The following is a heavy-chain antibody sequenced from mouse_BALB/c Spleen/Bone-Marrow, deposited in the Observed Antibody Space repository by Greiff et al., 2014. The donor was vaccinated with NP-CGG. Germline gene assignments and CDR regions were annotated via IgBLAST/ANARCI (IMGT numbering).Heavy chain of an antibody. J-gene: IGHJ2*01. CDR1: GFSLASYG. CDR3: ARTGTKDYFDY. V-gene: IGHV2-9*02. CDR2: KWAGGTT. Sequence: QVQLKESGPGLVAPSQSLSITCTVSGFSLASYGVHWVRQPPGKGLEWLGVKWAGGTTSYNSALMSRLSISRDNSKSQVFLKMNSLQTDDTAIYYCARTGTKDYFDYWGQGTTLTVSS. D-gene: IGHD4-1*01.